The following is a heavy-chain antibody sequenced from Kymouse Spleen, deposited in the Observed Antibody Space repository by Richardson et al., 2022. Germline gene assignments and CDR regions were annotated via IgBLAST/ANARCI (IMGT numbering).Heavy chain of an antibody. J-gene: IGHJ4*02. Sequence: EVQLVESGGGLVQPGGSLRLSCAASGFTFSSYSMNWVRQAPGKGLEWVSYISSSSSTIYYADSVKGRFTISRDNAKNSLYLQMNSLRDEDTAVYYCARGRITGSNAYYFDYWGQGTLVTVSS. CDR2: ISSSSSTI. D-gene: IGHD1-20*01,IGHD1-7*01. CDR1: GFTFSSYS. CDR3: ARGRITGSNAYYFDY. V-gene: IGHV3-48*02.